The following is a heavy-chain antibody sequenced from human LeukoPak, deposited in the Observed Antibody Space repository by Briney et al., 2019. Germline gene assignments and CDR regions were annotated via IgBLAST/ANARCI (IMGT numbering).Heavy chain of an antibody. Sequence: PGGSLRLSCAASGFTFSSYWMSWVRQAPGKGLEWVANIKQDGSEKYYVDSVKGRFTISRDNAKNSLYLQMHSLRAEDTAVYYCARDSQAVGTDFDYWGQGTLVTVSS. J-gene: IGHJ4*02. D-gene: IGHD6-13*01. V-gene: IGHV3-7*01. CDR2: IKQDGSEK. CDR1: GFTFSSYW. CDR3: ARDSQAVGTDFDY.